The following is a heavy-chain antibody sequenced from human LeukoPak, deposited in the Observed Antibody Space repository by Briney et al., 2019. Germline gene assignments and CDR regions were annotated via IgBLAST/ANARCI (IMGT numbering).Heavy chain of an antibody. V-gene: IGHV3-30*04. CDR3: ARDLADIVVVPAAGPYYYYGMDV. Sequence: GGSLRLSCTASWFIFSNYAIHWVRQAPGRGLEWEAVISFEGRKTYYADSVKGRFTISRDNAKNSLYLQMNSLRAEDTAVYYCARDLADIVVVPAAGPYYYYGMDVWGQGTTVTVSS. D-gene: IGHD2-2*01. CDR1: WFIFSNYA. CDR2: ISFEGRKT. J-gene: IGHJ6*02.